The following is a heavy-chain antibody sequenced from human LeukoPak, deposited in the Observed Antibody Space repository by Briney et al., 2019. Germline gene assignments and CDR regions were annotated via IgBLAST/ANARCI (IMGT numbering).Heavy chain of an antibody. CDR1: GFTFTSSA. J-gene: IGHJ6*03. CDR3: AATYYDILTGYYASPTMDV. CDR2: IVVGSGNT. V-gene: IGHV1-58*02. Sequence: SVKVSCKASGFTFTSSAMQWVRQARGQRLEWIGWIVVGSGNTNYAQKFQERVTITRDMSTSTAYMELSSLRSEDTAVYYCAATYYDILTGYYASPTMDVWGKGTTVTISS. D-gene: IGHD3-9*01.